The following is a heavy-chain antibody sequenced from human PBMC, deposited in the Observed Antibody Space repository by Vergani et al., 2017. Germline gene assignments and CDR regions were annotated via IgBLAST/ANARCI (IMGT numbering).Heavy chain of an antibody. CDR2: ISSSSSYI. V-gene: IGHV3-21*01. CDR1: GFTFSSYS. D-gene: IGHD5-18*01. J-gene: IGHJ6*02. Sequence: EVQLVESGGGLVKPGGSLRLSCAASGFTFSSYSMNWVRQAPGKGLEWVSSISSSSSYIYYADSVKGRFTISRDNAKNSLYLQMNSLRAEDTAVYYCARDRDIQLWSPSSMYVWGQGTTVTVSS. CDR3: ARDRDIQLWSPSSMYV.